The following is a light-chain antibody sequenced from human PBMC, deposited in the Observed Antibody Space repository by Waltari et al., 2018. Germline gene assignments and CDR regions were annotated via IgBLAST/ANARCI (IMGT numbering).Light chain of an antibody. CDR1: QSIPMY. V-gene: IGKV1-39*01. J-gene: IGKJ3*01. CDR2: AAS. Sequence: DIQMTQSPSTLSASVVERVTINCRASQSIPMYVNWYHQKPGKAPKLLIYAASRLQSGVPPRFSGSGSGTDFTLTIASLQPEDFATYHCQQSDSTPHTFGPGTKVDIK. CDR3: QQSDSTPHT.